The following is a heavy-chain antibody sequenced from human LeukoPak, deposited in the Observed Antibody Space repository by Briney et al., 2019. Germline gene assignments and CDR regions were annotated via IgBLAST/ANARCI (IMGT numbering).Heavy chain of an antibody. V-gene: IGHV4-34*01. J-gene: IGHJ5*02. CDR1: GGSFSGYY. CDR2: INHSGST. Sequence: SETLSLTCAVYGGSFSGYYWSWIRQPPGKGLEWIGEINHSGSTNYNPSLKSRVTTSVDTSKNQFSLKLSSVTAADTAVYYCARGRREVVVVVAATRRSRFDPWGQGTLVTVSS. D-gene: IGHD2-15*01. CDR3: ARGRREVVVVVAATRRSRFDP.